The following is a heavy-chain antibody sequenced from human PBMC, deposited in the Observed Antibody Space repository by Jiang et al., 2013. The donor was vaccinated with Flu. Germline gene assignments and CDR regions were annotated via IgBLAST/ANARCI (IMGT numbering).Heavy chain of an antibody. CDR2: INHSGST. CDR1: GGSFSGYY. D-gene: IGHD3-22*01. J-gene: IGHJ4*02. Sequence: LLKPSETLSLTCAVYGGSFSGYYWSWIRQPPGKGLEWIGEINHSGSTNYNPSLKSRVTISVDTSKNQFSLKLSSVTAADTAVYYCARGLWSSGYELDYWGQGTLVTVSS. CDR3: ARGLWSSGYELDY. V-gene: IGHV4-34*01.